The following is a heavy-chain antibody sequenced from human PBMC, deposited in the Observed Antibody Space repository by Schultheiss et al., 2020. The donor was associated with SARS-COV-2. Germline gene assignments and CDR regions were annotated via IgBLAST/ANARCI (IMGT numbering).Heavy chain of an antibody. CDR2: INPNSGNT. J-gene: IGHJ6*02. V-gene: IGHV1-8*02. D-gene: IGHD1-26*01. CDR1: GYTFTSYG. CDR3: TTDSGSYFSRYGMDV. Sequence: ASVKVSCKASGYTFTSYGISWVRQAPGQGLEWMGWINPNSGNTGYAQKFQGRVTMTRDTSTSTVYMELSSLRSEDTAVYYCTTDSGSYFSRYGMDVWGQGTTVTVSS.